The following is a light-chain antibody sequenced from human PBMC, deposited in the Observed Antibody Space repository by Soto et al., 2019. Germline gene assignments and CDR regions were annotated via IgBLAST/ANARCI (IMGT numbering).Light chain of an antibody. CDR1: SSDVGGYNY. V-gene: IGLV2-8*01. J-gene: IGLJ1*01. CDR2: EVS. Sequence: QSALTQPPSASGSPGQLVTISCTGTSSDVGGYNYVSWYQQYSGTAPKLMIYEVSKRPSGVPDRFSGSKSGNTASLTVTGLQAEDEADYYCSSYAGSNNFVFGTGTKVTVL. CDR3: SSYAGSNNFV.